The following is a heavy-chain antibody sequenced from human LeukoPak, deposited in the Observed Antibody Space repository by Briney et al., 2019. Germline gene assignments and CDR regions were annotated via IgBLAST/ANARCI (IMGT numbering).Heavy chain of an antibody. CDR1: GGSFSGYY. CDR3: ARWKKTYYYDSSGYS. D-gene: IGHD3-22*01. CDR2: INHSGST. Sequence: PSETLSLTCAVYGGSFSGYYWSWIPQPPGKGLEWIGEINHSGSTNYNPSLKSRVTISVDTSKNQFSLKLSSVTAADTAVYYCARWKKTYYYDSSGYSWGQGTLVTVSS. V-gene: IGHV4-34*01. J-gene: IGHJ5*02.